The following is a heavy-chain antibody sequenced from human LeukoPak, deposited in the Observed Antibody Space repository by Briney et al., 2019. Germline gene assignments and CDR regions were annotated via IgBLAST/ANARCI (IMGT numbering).Heavy chain of an antibody. Sequence: SETLSLTCTVSGGSISSYYWSWIRQPAGKGLEWIGRIYTSGSTNYNPSLKSRVTMSVDTSKNQFSLKLSSVTAADTAVYYCARAWKWELPHWFDYWGQGTLVTVSS. V-gene: IGHV4-4*07. CDR1: GGSISSYY. D-gene: IGHD1-26*01. J-gene: IGHJ4*02. CDR3: ARAWKWELPHWFDY. CDR2: IYTSGST.